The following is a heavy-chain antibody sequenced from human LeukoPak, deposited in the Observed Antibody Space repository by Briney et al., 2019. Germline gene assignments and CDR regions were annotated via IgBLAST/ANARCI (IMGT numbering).Heavy chain of an antibody. V-gene: IGHV4-59*08. D-gene: IGHD5-24*01. CDR1: GASIRSYY. CDR2: VFRSGST. J-gene: IGHJ4*02. Sequence: SETLSLTCTVSGASIRSYYWSWIRQFPGEGLEWIGCVFRSGSTNYNPSLKSRPTISADTSKNQFYLTLSSVTAADTAVYYCARHTRDGYNTFDSWGQATLVTVSS. CDR3: ARHTRDGYNTFDS.